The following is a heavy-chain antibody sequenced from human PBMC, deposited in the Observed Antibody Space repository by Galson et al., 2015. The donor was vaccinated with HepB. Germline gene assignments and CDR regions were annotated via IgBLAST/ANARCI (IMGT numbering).Heavy chain of an antibody. CDR2: IWYDGSNK. D-gene: IGHD2-2*01. J-gene: IGHJ4*02. Sequence: SLRLSCAASGFTFSSYGMHWVRQAPGKGLEWVAVIWYDGSNKYYADSVKGRFTISRDNSKNTLYLQMNSLRAEDTAVYYCARDRTPMRRPGVVPAAPLDYWGQGTLVTVSS. CDR1: GFTFSSYG. V-gene: IGHV3-33*01. CDR3: ARDRTPMRRPGVVPAAPLDY.